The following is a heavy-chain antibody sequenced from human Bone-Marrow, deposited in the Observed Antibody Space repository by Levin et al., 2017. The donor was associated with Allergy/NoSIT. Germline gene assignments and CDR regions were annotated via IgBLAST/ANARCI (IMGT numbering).Heavy chain of an antibody. CDR3: AKGWLQPLYYFDY. J-gene: IGHJ4*02. CDR1: GFTFDNSA. D-gene: IGHD5-24*01. CDR2: ISATAGII. V-gene: IGHV3-23*01. Sequence: PGGSLRLSCVASGFTFDNSAMAWVRQAPGKGLEWVSGISATAGIIYYADSVKGRFTISRENSKGTLYLQMNSVRVEDTAVYYCAKGWLQPLYYFDYWGRGTLVTVSS.